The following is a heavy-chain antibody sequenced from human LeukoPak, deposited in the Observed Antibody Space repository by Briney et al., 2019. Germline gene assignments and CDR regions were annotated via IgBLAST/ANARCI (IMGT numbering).Heavy chain of an antibody. CDR2: ISNSGGST. D-gene: IGHD1-1*01. Sequence: GGSLRLSCAASGFTFSSCAMYWVRQAPGKGLEWVSGISNSGGSTYYADSVKGRFTISRDNSKNTLYLQMNSLRAEDTALYYCAKGLERESRLDSWGQGTLVTVSS. CDR1: GFTFSSCA. V-gene: IGHV3-23*01. CDR3: AKGLERESRLDS. J-gene: IGHJ4*02.